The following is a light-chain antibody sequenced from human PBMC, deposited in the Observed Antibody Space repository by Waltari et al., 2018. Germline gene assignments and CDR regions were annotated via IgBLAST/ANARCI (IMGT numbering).Light chain of an antibody. CDR1: ISDVCGYRF. CDR2: DFT. Sequence: QSALTQPASVSGSPGQSITISCTVSISDVCGYRFVSWYQQHPDKAPKLMIYDFTNRPSGVSSRFSGSKSVNTASLTISGLQAEDEADYYCSSYTSNSVLFGGGTKLTVL. CDR3: SSYTSNSVL. V-gene: IGLV2-14*03. J-gene: IGLJ2*01.